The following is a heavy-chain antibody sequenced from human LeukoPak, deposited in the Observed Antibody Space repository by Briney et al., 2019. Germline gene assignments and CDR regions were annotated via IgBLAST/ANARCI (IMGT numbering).Heavy chain of an antibody. Sequence: PGGSLRLSCAASGFTFSSYSMNWVRQAPWKWLEWVSSISSSSSYIYYADSVKGRFTISRDNAKNSLYLQMNSLRAEDTAVYYCARSSSGLPVNWGQGTLVTVSS. CDR2: ISSSSSYI. CDR1: GFTFSSYS. J-gene: IGHJ4*02. D-gene: IGHD3-10*01. CDR3: ARSSSGLPVN. V-gene: IGHV3-21*01.